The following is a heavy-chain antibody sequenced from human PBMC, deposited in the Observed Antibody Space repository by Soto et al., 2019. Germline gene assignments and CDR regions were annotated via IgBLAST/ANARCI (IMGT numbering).Heavy chain of an antibody. CDR3: AKEMVVAARVTSDAFDI. V-gene: IGHV3-30*18. Sequence: QVQLVESGGRVVQPGRSLRLSCAASGFTFSSYGMHWVRQAPGKGLEWVALISYAGSNKYYADSVKGRFTISRDNSQNTLFLQMNSLRAEDTAVYYCAKEMVVAARVTSDAFDIWGQGTMVTVYS. J-gene: IGHJ3*02. CDR1: GFTFSSYG. D-gene: IGHD2-15*01. CDR2: ISYAGSNK.